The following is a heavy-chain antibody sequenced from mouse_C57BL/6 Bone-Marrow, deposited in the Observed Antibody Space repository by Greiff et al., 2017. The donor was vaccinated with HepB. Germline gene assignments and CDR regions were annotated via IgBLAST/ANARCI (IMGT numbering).Heavy chain of an antibody. J-gene: IGHJ3*01. V-gene: IGHV1-26*01. D-gene: IGHD1-1*01. CDR1: GYTFTDYY. CDR2: INPNNGGT. Sequence: EVQLQQSGPELVKPGASVKISCKASGYTFTDYYMNWVKQSHGKSLEWIGDINPNNGGTSYNQKFKGKATLTVDKSSSTAYMELRSLTSEDSAVYYCARRVLRYLAWFAYWGQGTLVTVSA. CDR3: ARRVLRYLAWFAY.